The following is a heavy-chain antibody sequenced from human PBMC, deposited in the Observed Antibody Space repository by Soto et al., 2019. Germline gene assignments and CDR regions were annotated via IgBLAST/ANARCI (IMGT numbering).Heavy chain of an antibody. V-gene: IGHV3-33*01. J-gene: IGHJ4*02. D-gene: IGHD2-15*01. CDR1: GFTFSSYG. Sequence: QVRLAEAGGSVVQPGRSRRLSCTTSGFTFSSYGMHWVRQAPGKGLEWVAVIWPDGSKEFYADSVKGRFSISSDNSKKPLYLQMNSLKVEDTAVYYCATGRIVVPPFDYWGRGTLVTVSP. CDR2: IWPDGSKE. CDR3: ATGRIVVPPFDY.